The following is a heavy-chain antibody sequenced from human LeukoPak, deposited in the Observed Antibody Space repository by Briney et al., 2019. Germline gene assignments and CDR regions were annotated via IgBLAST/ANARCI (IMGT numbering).Heavy chain of an antibody. CDR2: IYYSGST. CDR1: CGSITSHY. Sequence: SETLSLTCTVACGSITSHYWSWIRQPPGKGLEWIGYIYYSGSTNYNPSLKSRVTISVDTSKNQFSLKLSSVTAADTAVYYCARGGGPSAAYYMDVWGKGTTVTVSS. J-gene: IGHJ6*03. V-gene: IGHV4-59*11. D-gene: IGHD4-23*01. CDR3: ARGGGPSAAYYMDV.